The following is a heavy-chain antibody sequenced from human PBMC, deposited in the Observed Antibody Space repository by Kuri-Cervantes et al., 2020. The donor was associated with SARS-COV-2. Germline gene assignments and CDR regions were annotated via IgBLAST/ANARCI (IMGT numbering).Heavy chain of an antibody. V-gene: IGHV3-74*01. J-gene: IGHJ4*02. CDR3: ARNSMTTRDFDY. CDR2: LTNDGSDA. Sequence: GESLKISCVASGFTFSSYWMHWVRQAPGKGLGWVSRLTNDGSDAIFADSVKGRFTISRDNAKNMLYLYMNSLRADDTAVYYCARNSMTTRDFDYWGQGTLVTVSS. D-gene: IGHD4-11*01. CDR1: GFTFSSYW.